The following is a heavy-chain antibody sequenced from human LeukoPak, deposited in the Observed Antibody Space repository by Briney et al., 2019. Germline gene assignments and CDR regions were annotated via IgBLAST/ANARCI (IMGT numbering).Heavy chain of an antibody. V-gene: IGHV3-21*01. Sequence: GGSLRLSCAASGFTFSSYTMHWVRQAPGKGLEWVSSIGFTGGYIYYADSMKGRFTISRDNAKNSLFLQMNSLRAEDTAVYYCARDFGGNSYWYFDLWGRGTLVTVSS. J-gene: IGHJ2*01. CDR2: IGFTGGYI. CDR1: GFTFSSYT. CDR3: ARDFGGNSYWYFDL. D-gene: IGHD4-23*01.